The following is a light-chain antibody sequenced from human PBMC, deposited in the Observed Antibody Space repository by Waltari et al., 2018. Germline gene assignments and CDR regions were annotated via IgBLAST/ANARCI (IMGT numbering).Light chain of an antibody. Sequence: IQMTQSPSSLSASIGDRVTITCRASRYGTHFLAWYQQRPGKVPRLLIHSASTLQSGVPSRFSGSGSGTEFTLTIDSLQPEDLATYYCQNYDTAPFTFGPGTKVDLK. J-gene: IGKJ3*01. CDR2: SAS. CDR1: RYGTHF. V-gene: IGKV1-27*01. CDR3: QNYDTAPFT.